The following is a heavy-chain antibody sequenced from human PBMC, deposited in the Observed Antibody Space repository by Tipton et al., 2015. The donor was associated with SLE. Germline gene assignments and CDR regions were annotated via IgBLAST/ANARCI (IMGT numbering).Heavy chain of an antibody. CDR1: GFTFSSYD. D-gene: IGHD3-10*01. CDR2: ISYDGSNK. V-gene: IGHV3-30*04. CDR3: ARVHRPQGVIIIPVDY. Sequence: SLRLSCAASGFTFSSYDMHWVRQAPGKGLEWVAVISYDGSNKYYADSVKGRFTISRDNSKNTLYLQMNSLRAEDTAVYYCARVHRPQGVIIIPVDYWGQGTLVTVSS. J-gene: IGHJ4*02.